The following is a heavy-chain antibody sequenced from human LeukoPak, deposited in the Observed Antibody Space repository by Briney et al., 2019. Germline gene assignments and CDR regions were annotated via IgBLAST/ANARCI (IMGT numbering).Heavy chain of an antibody. J-gene: IGHJ4*02. CDR2: IDSGGST. D-gene: IGHD6-13*01. V-gene: IGHV3-53*01. CDR3: ARASLYSSSWSSSYYFDY. Sequence: GGSLRLSCAASGFTVSSNYMSWVRRAPGKGLEWVSVIDSGGSTYYADSVKGRFTISRDNSKNTLYLQMNSLRAEDTAVYYCARASLYSSSWSSSYYFDYWGQGTLVTVSS. CDR1: GFTVSSNY.